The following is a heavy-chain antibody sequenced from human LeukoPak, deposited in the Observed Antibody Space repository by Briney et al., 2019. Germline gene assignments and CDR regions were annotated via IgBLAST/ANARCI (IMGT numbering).Heavy chain of an antibody. V-gene: IGHV4-59*08. Sequence: SETLSLTCTVSGGSISSYYWSWIRQPPGKGLEFIGYIYYSGSTNYNPSLKSRVTISVDTSKNQFSLKLSSVTAADTAVYYCARQFDDYYGMDVWGQGTTVTVSS. CDR2: IYYSGST. CDR1: GGSISSYY. J-gene: IGHJ6*02. CDR3: ARQFDDYYGMDV. D-gene: IGHD3-9*01.